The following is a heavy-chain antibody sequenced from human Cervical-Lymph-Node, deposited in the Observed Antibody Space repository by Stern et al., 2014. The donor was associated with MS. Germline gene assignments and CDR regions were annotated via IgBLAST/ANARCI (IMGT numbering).Heavy chain of an antibody. CDR3: ARELHHPDY. Sequence: VQLVQSGAEVKQPGASVKVSCKASNYTFTSFGITWVRQAPGQGLEWMGWISANSGNTHYAQKLQGRVTMTTDTPTSTAYMELRSLRSDDTAVYYCARELHHPDYWGQGTLVTVSS. CDR1: NYTFTSFG. CDR2: ISANSGNT. J-gene: IGHJ4*02. D-gene: IGHD5-18*01. V-gene: IGHV1-18*01.